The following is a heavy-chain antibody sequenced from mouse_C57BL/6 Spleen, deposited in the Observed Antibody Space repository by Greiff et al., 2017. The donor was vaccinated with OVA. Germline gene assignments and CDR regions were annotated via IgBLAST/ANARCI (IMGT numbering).Heavy chain of an antibody. CDR3: ATESRQLGRFAY. CDR1: GYTFTSYW. CDR2: IYPGSGST. Sequence: QVQLQQPGAELVKPGASVKMSCKASGYTFTSYWITWVKQRPGQGLEWIGDIYPGSGSTNYNEKFKSKATLTVDTSSSTAYMQLSSLTSEDSAVYYCATESRQLGRFAYGGQGTLVTVSA. J-gene: IGHJ3*01. D-gene: IGHD3-3*01. V-gene: IGHV1-55*01.